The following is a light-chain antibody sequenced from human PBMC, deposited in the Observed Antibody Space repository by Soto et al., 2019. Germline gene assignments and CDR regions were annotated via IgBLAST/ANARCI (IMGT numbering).Light chain of an antibody. CDR2: GAS. CDR1: QSVNTN. CDR3: QQCNNWPLT. J-gene: IGKJ4*01. V-gene: IGKV3-15*01. Sequence: EIVMTQSPATLSVSPGDRATLSCRASQSVNTNLAWFQQKPGQAPRLLIYGASTRATGVPARFSGSASGTEFTLTISSLQSEDFAVCYCQQCNNWPLTFGGGTKVDIK.